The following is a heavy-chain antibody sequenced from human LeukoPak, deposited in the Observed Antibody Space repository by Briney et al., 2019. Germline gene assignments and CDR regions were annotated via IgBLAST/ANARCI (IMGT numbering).Heavy chain of an antibody. J-gene: IGHJ4*02. CDR1: GGSISSSSYY. D-gene: IGHD2-21*02. V-gene: IGHV4-39*07. Sequence: SGTLSLTCTVSGGSISSSSYYWGWIRQPPGKGLEWIESIYYSGSTYYNPSLKSRVTISVDTSKNQFSLKLSSVTAADTAVYYCARVSGESKCGGDCSYFDYWGQGTLVTVSS. CDR3: ARVSGESKCGGDCSYFDY. CDR2: IYYSGST.